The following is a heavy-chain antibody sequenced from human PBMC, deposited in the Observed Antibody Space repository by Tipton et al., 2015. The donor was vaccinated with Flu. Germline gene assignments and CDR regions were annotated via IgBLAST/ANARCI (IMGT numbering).Heavy chain of an antibody. V-gene: IGHV3-23*01. CDR3: AKGNGNYPYHFDS. J-gene: IGHJ4*02. CDR1: GLTFRNYG. Sequence: SLRLSCVASGLTFRNYGMSWVRKAPGKGLEWVSIISGSGTITNYADSVKGRFTISRDSSNNTLYLEMNNLRAEDTAVYYCAKGNGNYPYHFDSWGQGTLVTVSS. CDR2: ISGSGTIT. D-gene: IGHD1-7*01.